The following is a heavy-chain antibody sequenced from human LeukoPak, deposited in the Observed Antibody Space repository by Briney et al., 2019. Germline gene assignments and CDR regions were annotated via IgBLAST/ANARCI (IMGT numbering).Heavy chain of an antibody. D-gene: IGHD1-26*01. CDR1: GFTFSSYW. J-gene: IGHJ3*02. CDR3: ARRGASTGAFDI. Sequence: GGSLRLSCAASGFTFSSYWMHWVRQAPGKGLVWVSRINSDGSTTNYADSVKGRFTISRDNAKNTLYLQMNSLRAEDTAVYYCARRGASTGAFDIWGQGTMVTVSS. V-gene: IGHV3-74*01. CDR2: INSDGSTT.